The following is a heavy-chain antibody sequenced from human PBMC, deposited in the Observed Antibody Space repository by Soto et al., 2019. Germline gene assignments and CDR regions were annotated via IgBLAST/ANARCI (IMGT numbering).Heavy chain of an antibody. CDR1: GGTFSSYA. CDR3: ARDRPRNYYDSSGYHSAEYFQH. CDR2: IIPIFGTA. J-gene: IGHJ1*01. Sequence: SVKVSCKASGGTFSSYAISWVRQAPGQGLEWMGGIIPIFGTANYAQKFQGRVTITADESTSTAYMELSSLRSEDTAAYYCARDRPRNYYDSSGYHSAEYFQHWGQGTLVTVSS. D-gene: IGHD3-22*01. V-gene: IGHV1-69*13.